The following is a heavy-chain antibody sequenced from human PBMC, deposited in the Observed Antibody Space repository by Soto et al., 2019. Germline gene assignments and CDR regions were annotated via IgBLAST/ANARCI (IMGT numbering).Heavy chain of an antibody. CDR1: GDSISSYY. CDR2: IYFSGST. Sequence: PSETLSLTCTFSGDSISSYYWSWIRQTPGKGLEWIGYIYFSGSTNYNPSLKSRVTISVDTSKNQLSLKLSSVTAADTAVYYCARDRERFDPWGQGTLVTVSS. CDR3: ARDRERFDP. D-gene: IGHD1-1*01. V-gene: IGHV4-59*01. J-gene: IGHJ5*02.